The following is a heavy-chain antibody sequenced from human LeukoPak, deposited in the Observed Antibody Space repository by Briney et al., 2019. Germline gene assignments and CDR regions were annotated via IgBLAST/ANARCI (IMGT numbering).Heavy chain of an antibody. Sequence: TSETLSLTCAVYGGSFSGYYWSWIRQPPGKGLEWIGEINHSGSTSYNPSLKSRITISVDTSKNQFSLKLSSVTAADTAVYYCARVRGYDSSGYTYYYYGMDVWGQGTTATVSS. CDR3: ARVRGYDSSGYTYYYYGMDV. CDR1: GGSFSGYY. D-gene: IGHD3-22*01. V-gene: IGHV4-34*01. J-gene: IGHJ6*02. CDR2: INHSGST.